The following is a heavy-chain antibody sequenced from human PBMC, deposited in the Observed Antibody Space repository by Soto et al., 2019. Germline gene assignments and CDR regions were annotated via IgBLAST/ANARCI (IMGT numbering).Heavy chain of an antibody. CDR3: AREQEYSYGWFDP. V-gene: IGHV1-18*04. CDR1: RYTFTSYG. J-gene: IGHJ5*02. D-gene: IGHD5-18*01. Sequence: ASVKASCKASRYTFTSYGISWVRQAPGQGLEWMGWISAYNGNTNYAQKLQGRVTMTTDTSTSTAYMELRSLRYDDTAVYYRAREQEYSYGWFDPWGQGTLVTVSS. CDR2: ISAYNGNT.